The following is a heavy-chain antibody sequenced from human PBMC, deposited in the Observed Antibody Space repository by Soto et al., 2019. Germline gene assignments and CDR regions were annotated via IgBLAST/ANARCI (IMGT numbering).Heavy chain of an antibody. Sequence: QLVQSGAEVKKPGASVKVSCKASGYTFTGYYMHWVRQAPGQGLEWMGWINPNSGGTKYEQKFQGRVTMTRDTSISTVYTELSSLRPDDTAVYYCARAGLAALYSGEYGMDVWGQGTTVTVSS. J-gene: IGHJ6*02. V-gene: IGHV1-2*02. CDR2: INPNSGGT. CDR3: ARAGLAALYSGEYGMDV. D-gene: IGHD6-13*01. CDR1: GYTFTGYY.